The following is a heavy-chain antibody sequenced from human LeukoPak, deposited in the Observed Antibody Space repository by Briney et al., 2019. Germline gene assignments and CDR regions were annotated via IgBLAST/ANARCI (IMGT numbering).Heavy chain of an antibody. CDR2: ISSSSSTI. CDR3: ARDSADYGDYGIFDY. CDR1: GFTFSSYS. Sequence: PGGSLRLSCAASGFTFSSYSMNWVRQAPGKGLEWVSYISSSSSTIYYADSVKGRFTISRDNAKNSLYLQMNCLRAEDTAVYYCARDSADYGDYGIFDYWGQGTLVTVSS. V-gene: IGHV3-48*01. J-gene: IGHJ4*02. D-gene: IGHD4-17*01.